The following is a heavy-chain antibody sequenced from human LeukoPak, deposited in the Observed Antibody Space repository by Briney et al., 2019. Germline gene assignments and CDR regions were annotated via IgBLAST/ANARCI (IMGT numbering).Heavy chain of an antibody. CDR3: ARRVATAGDY. CDR1: GGSISSYY. D-gene: IGHD6-13*01. V-gene: IGHV4-59*01. CDR2: IYDRGST. Sequence: SETLSLTCTVSGGSISSYYWSWIRQPPGKGLEWIGNIYDRGSTKYNPSLKSRVTISVDTSKNQFSLKLRSVTAADTAVYYCARRVATAGDYWGQGTLVTVSS. J-gene: IGHJ4*02.